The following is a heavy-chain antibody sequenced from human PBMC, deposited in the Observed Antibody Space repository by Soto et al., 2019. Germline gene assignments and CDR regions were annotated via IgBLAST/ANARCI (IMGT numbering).Heavy chain of an antibody. CDR3: ARDPGRTGTTPSDAFGI. D-gene: IGHD1-1*01. CDR1: GFTFSSYS. CDR2: ISSSSSYI. J-gene: IGHJ3*02. V-gene: IGHV3-21*01. Sequence: NPGGSMRLSCAASGFTFSSYSMNWVRQAPGKGLEWVSSISSSSSYIYYADSVKGRFTISRDNAKNSLYLQMNSLRAEDTAVYYCARDPGRTGTTPSDAFGIWGQGTMVTVSS.